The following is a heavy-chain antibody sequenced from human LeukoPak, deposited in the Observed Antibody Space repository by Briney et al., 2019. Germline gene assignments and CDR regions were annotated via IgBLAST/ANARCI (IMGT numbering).Heavy chain of an antibody. CDR3: SISGYDGFDY. CDR1: GVSFSGYY. Sequence: SETLSLTCAVYGVSFSGYYWSWIRQPPGKGQEWIGEINHSGSTNYNPSLKSRVTISVDTSKNQFSLKLSSVTAADTAVYYCSISGYDGFDYWGQGTLVTVSS. J-gene: IGHJ4*02. V-gene: IGHV4-34*01. D-gene: IGHD5-12*01. CDR2: INHSGST.